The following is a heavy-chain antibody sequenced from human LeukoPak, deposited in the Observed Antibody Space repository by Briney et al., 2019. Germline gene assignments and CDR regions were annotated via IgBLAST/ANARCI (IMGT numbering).Heavy chain of an antibody. D-gene: IGHD3-22*01. J-gene: IGHJ4*02. CDR3: ARDVLYYYDSSGYPV. CDR2: INPNSGGT. Sequence: GASVKVSCKASGYTFTGYYMHWVRQAPGQGLEWMGWINPNSGGTNYAQKFQGRVTMTRDTSISTAYMELSRLRSDDTAVYYCARDVLYYYDSSGYPVWGQGTQVTVSS. V-gene: IGHV1-2*02. CDR1: GYTFTGYY.